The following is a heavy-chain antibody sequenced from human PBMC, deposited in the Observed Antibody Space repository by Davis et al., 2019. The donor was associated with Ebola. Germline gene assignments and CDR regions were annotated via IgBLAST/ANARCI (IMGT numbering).Heavy chain of an antibody. J-gene: IGHJ5*02. Sequence: LRLSCTVSGGSISSYYWSWIRQPPGKGLEWIGYIYYSGSTYYNPSLKSRVTISVDTSKNQFSLKLSSVTAADTAVYYCARTLAAAGTSDWFDPWGQGTLVTVSS. V-gene: IGHV4-30-4*01. CDR1: GGSISSYY. D-gene: IGHD6-13*01. CDR2: IYYSGST. CDR3: ARTLAAAGTSDWFDP.